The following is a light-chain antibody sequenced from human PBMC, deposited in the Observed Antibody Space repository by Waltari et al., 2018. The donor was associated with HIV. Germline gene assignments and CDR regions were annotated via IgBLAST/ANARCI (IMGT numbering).Light chain of an antibody. V-gene: IGLV2-11*01. J-gene: IGLJ3*02. CDR2: DVS. CDR1: SSDVGSYNY. CDR3: CSYAGMYTWV. Sequence: QSSLTQPRSVSGSPGQSVTLSCSGTSSDVGSYNYVSWDQQHPGKPPKVMIYDVSKRPSGVPDRFSGSKSGKTASLTISGLQAEDEADYYCCSYAGMYTWVFGGGTKLTVL.